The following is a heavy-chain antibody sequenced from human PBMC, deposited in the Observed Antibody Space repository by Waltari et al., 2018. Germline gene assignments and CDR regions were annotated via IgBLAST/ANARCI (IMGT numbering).Heavy chain of an antibody. Sequence: QVQLQESGPGLVKPSQTLSLTCTVSGGSISSGDYYWSWIRQPPGKGLEWIGYICYSGSTYYNPSLKRRVTISVDTSKNQFPLKLSSVTAADTAVYYCARKNLGLGWGLDYWGQGTLVTVSS. CDR2: ICYSGST. J-gene: IGHJ4*02. CDR3: ARKNLGLGWGLDY. V-gene: IGHV4-30-4*08. D-gene: IGHD3-16*01. CDR1: GGSISSGDYY.